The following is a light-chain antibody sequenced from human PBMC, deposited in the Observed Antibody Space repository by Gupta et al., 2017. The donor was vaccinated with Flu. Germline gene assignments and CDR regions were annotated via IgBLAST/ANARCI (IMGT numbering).Light chain of an antibody. J-gene: IGLJ1*01. V-gene: IGLV2-14*01. CDR2: EVT. Sequence: QYALTQPASVAGSPGQSITISCSGTHSDVGGYQFVAWYQHHPGRAPKLLIYEVTKRPSEISARFSGSKSGNTASLTISGLQPEDEADYFCSSYTDANTWVFGSGSRVTVL. CDR1: HSDVGGYQF. CDR3: SSYTDANTWV.